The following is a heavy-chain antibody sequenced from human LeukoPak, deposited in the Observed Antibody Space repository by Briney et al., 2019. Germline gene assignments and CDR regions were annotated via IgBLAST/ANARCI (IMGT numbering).Heavy chain of an antibody. Sequence: ASVKVSCKASGYTFTSYYMHWVRQAPGQGLEWMGIINPSGGSTSYAQKFQGRVTMTRDTSTSTVYMELSSLRSEDTAVYYCARPLYSSSWANSYYYGMDVWGQGTTVTVSS. CDR1: GYTFTSYY. CDR2: INPSGGST. J-gene: IGHJ6*02. V-gene: IGHV1-46*01. D-gene: IGHD6-13*01. CDR3: ARPLYSSSWANSYYYGMDV.